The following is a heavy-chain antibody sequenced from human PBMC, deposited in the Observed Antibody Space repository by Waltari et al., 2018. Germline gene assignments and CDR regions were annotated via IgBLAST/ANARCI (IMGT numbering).Heavy chain of an antibody. CDR2: IYYSGST. V-gene: IGHV4-59*01. Sequence: QVQLQESGSGLVKPSETLSLTCTVSGGSISSYYWSWIRQPPGKGLEWIGYIYYSGSTNYHPSLKSRVTISVDTSKNQFSLKLSSVTAADTAVYYCARAVGRFLEWSYYYYYMDVWGKGTTVTVSS. J-gene: IGHJ6*03. CDR1: GGSISSYY. D-gene: IGHD3-3*01. CDR3: ARAVGRFLEWSYYYYYMDV.